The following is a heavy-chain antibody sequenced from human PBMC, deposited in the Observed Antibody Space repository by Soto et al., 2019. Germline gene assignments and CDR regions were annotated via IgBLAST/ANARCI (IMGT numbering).Heavy chain of an antibody. D-gene: IGHD2-2*01. CDR3: ARAPSPFENCSSTSCYLVWFDP. J-gene: IGHJ5*02. V-gene: IGHV4-59*02. CDR1: GGSVSSYY. Sequence: SETLSLTCTVSGGSVSSYYWSWIRQSPGKGLERIGYIYYSGSTKYNPSHKSRVTMSVDTSKNQFSLKLSSVTAADTAVYYCARAPSPFENCSSTSCYLVWFDPWGQGTLVTVSS. CDR2: IYYSGST.